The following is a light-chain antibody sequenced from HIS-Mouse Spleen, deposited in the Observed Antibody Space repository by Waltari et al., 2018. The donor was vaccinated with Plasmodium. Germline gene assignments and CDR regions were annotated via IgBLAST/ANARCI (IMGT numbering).Light chain of an antibody. J-gene: IGLJ3*02. CDR1: ALPKKY. Sequence: SYELTQPPSVSVSPGQTARITCSGDALPKKYAYWYQQKSGQAPVLVIYEDSKRPSGSPVGFAGASAVTRATLSISGGQVEEEAVYYCYSTDSSGNHRVFGGGTKLTVL. CDR3: YSTDSSGNHRV. V-gene: IGLV3-10*01. CDR2: EDS.